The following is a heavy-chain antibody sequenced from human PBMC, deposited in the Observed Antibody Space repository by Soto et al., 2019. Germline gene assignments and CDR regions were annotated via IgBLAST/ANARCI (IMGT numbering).Heavy chain of an antibody. CDR1: GFTFSSYS. J-gene: IGHJ5*02. Sequence: EVQLVESGGGLVQPGGSLRLSCAASGFTFSSYSMNWVRQAQGKGLEWVSYISSSSSTIYYADSVKGRFTICRDNVKNALYLQMNSLRAEDTAVYYCAREGRRRNWFDPWGPGTLVTVSS. V-gene: IGHV3-48*01. CDR2: ISSSSSTI. D-gene: IGHD6-25*01. CDR3: AREGRRRNWFDP.